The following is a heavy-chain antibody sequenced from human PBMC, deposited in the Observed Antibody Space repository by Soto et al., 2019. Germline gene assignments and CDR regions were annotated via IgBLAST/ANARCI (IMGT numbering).Heavy chain of an antibody. D-gene: IGHD6-19*01. Sequence: SETLSLTCTVSGGSISSYYWNWVRQPPGKGLEWIGYIYYSGSTNYNPSLKSRVTISVDTSKNQSSLKLSSVTAADTAVYYCARHGYTSGWYPSLVYWGQGALVTVSS. J-gene: IGHJ4*02. V-gene: IGHV4-59*08. CDR3: ARHGYTSGWYPSLVY. CDR1: GGSISSYY. CDR2: IYYSGST.